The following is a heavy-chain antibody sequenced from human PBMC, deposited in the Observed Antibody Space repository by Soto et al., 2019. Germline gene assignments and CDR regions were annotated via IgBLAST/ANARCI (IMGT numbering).Heavy chain of an antibody. CDR3: AIGPDGSGYYPNWFDS. D-gene: IGHD3-22*01. J-gene: IGHJ5*01. CDR2: ISRTGDSA. V-gene: IGHV3-23*01. Sequence: EVHLLESGGALVQPGGSLTLSCAASGFSFSDYAMSWVRQAPGKGLEWVSSISRTGDSAYYADSVKGRFAISRDRSKNMLSLQMNSVRGEDTAVYYCAIGPDGSGYYPNWFDSWGQGPLITVSS. CDR1: GFSFSDYA.